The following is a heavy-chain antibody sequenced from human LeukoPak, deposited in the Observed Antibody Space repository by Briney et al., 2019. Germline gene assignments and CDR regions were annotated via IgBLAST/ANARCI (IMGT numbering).Heavy chain of an antibody. CDR1: GGTFSSYA. Sequence: AASVKVSCKASGGTFSSYAISWVRQAPGQGLEWMGRIIPILGIANYAQKFQGRVTITADKSTSTAYMELSSLRSEDTAVYYCARRGYSYGYGYWGQGTLVTVSS. J-gene: IGHJ4*02. D-gene: IGHD5-18*01. CDR3: ARRGYSYGYGY. V-gene: IGHV1-69*04. CDR2: IIPILGIA.